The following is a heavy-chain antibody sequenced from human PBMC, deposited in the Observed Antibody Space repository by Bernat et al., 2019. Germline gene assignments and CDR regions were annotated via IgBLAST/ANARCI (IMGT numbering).Heavy chain of an antibody. J-gene: IGHJ6*03. CDR2: MDPSDSST. V-gene: IGHV5-10-1*03. Sequence: EVQLVQSGAEVKKPGESLRISCKGSGYSFTSYWISWVRQMPGKGVEWMGWMDPSDSSTNYSPSSQGHVTISADKSISTAYLQWSSLKASDTAMYYCARTAYDFWSGYPYYYYMDVWGKGTTVTVSS. D-gene: IGHD3-3*01. CDR3: ARTAYDFWSGYPYYYYMDV. CDR1: GYSFTSYW.